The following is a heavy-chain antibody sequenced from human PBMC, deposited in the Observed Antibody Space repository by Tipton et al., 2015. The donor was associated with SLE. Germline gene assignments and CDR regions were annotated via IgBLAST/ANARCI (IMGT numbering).Heavy chain of an antibody. Sequence: LRLSCTVSGGSISNYSWSWIRQPPGKGLEWIGSIYHSGNTYSNPSLKSRVTISVDTSKNQFSLKMSSVTAADTAVYYCARGPNWGLDDAFDIWGQGTMVSVSS. V-gene: IGHV4-4*08. CDR2: IYHSGNT. D-gene: IGHD7-27*01. J-gene: IGHJ3*02. CDR3: ARGPNWGLDDAFDI. CDR1: GGSISNYS.